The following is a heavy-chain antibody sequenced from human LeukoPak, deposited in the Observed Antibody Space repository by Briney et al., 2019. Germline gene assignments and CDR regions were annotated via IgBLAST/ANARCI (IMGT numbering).Heavy chain of an antibody. CDR3: AKDRDYYDSSSYYYFDY. V-gene: IGHV3-30*18. CDR2: ISYDGSNK. J-gene: IGHJ4*02. Sequence: GRSLTLSCAASGFTFSSDGMRWVCQAPGKGLGWVAVISYDGSNKYYADSVKDRFTISRDNSKNTLYLQMNSLRAEDTAVYYCAKDRDYYDSSSYYYFDYWGQGTLVTVSS. D-gene: IGHD3-22*01. CDR1: GFTFSSDG.